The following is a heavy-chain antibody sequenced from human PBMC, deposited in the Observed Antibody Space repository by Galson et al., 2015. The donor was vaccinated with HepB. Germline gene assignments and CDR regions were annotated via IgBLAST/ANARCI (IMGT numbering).Heavy chain of an antibody. J-gene: IGHJ2*01. D-gene: IGHD2-2*01. CDR1: GVTFSDYW. Sequence: SLRLSCAASGVTFSDYWMSWVRQAPGKGLEWVANMNQDGSEKTYVDSVKGRFTISRANAENSLYLEMNSLRVEDTAVYYCARVALDEYCSSTGCYVWYFDLWGRGTLVTVSS. CDR2: MNQDGSEK. CDR3: ARVALDEYCSSTGCYVWYFDL. V-gene: IGHV3-7*03.